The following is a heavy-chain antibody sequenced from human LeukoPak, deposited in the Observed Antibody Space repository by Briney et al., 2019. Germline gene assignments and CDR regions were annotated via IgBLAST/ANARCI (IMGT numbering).Heavy chain of an antibody. D-gene: IGHD1-26*01. Sequence: PGGSLRLSCAASGFTVSSNYMSWVRQAPGKGLEWVAVIWYDGSNKYYADSVKGRFTISRDNSKNTLYLQMNSLRAEDTAVYYCARDRAPMGSYGDYWGQGTLVTVSS. J-gene: IGHJ4*02. CDR2: IWYDGSNK. CDR3: ARDRAPMGSYGDY. V-gene: IGHV3-33*08. CDR1: GFTVSSNY.